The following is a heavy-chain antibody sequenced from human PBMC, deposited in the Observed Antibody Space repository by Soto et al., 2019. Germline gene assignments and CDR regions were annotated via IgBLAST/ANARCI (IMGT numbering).Heavy chain of an antibody. CDR2: IDLNSDDT. CDR3: AGRDFTYGLDV. J-gene: IGHJ6*02. Sequence: QVQLVQSGAEVKKPGASVKVSCKASGYTFTAYHMHWVRQAPGQGLEWMGWIDLNSDDTKYALKFQGRVTMTRDTSIDTGYMELSRLRSDDTAIYYCAGRDFTYGLDVWGQGPTVTVSS. V-gene: IGHV1-2*02. CDR1: GYTFTAYH.